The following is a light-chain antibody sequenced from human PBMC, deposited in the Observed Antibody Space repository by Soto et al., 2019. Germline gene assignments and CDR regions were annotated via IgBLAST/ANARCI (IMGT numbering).Light chain of an antibody. J-gene: IGKJ1*01. V-gene: IGKV3-20*01. CDR1: QSVYSN. Sequence: EIVMTQSPATLSVSPGERATLSCRAGQSVYSNLAWYQQKPGQAPRLLIYGASSRATGIPDRFSGSGSGTDFTLTISRLEPEDFAVYYCQQYGSSPWTFGQGTKVDI. CDR2: GAS. CDR3: QQYGSSPWT.